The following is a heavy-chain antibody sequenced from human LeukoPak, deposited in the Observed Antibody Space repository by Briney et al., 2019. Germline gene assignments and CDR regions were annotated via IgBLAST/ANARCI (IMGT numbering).Heavy chain of an antibody. D-gene: IGHD6-13*01. J-gene: IGHJ4*02. CDR3: ARDEAAAGYFDY. Sequence: GASVKVSCKASGYTFTGYYMHWVRQAPGQGLEWMGRTNPNSGGTNYAQKFQGRVTMTRDTSISTAYMELSRLRSDDTAVYYCARDEAAAGYFDYWGQGTLVTVSS. CDR1: GYTFTGYY. CDR2: TNPNSGGT. V-gene: IGHV1-2*06.